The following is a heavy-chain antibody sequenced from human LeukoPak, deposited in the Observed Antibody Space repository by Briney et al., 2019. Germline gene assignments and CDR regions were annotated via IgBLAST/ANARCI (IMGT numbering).Heavy chain of an antibody. V-gene: IGHV3-23*01. J-gene: IGHJ2*01. D-gene: IGHD1-1*01. CDR1: GFTFGSYA. Sequence: GGSRRLSCPASGFTFGSYAMSWVRQAQGKGLDWVSAISGSGGSTYYADSVKGRFTISRDNSKNTLYLQMNSLRAEDTAVYYCAKEAVPGLWYFDLWGRGTLVTVSS. CDR3: AKEAVPGLWYFDL. CDR2: ISGSGGST.